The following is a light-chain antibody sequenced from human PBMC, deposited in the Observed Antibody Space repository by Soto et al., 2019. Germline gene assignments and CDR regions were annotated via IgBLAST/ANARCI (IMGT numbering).Light chain of an antibody. CDR1: QGINSF. J-gene: IGKJ4*01. CDR3: QQRKSYKLN. Sequence: DIQLTQSPSFLSASVGDRVTIACRASQGINSFLAWYQQEPGKAPNLLIYGASTLQNGVPSRFSGSGSGTEFTLTISSLQPADFATYYCQQRKSYKLNCCGGTKVDIK. V-gene: IGKV1-9*01. CDR2: GAS.